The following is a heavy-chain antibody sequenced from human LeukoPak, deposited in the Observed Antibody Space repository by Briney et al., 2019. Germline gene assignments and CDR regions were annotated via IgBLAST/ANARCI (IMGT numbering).Heavy chain of an antibody. Sequence: GGSLRLSCAGSGFIFNNYAMHWVRQPPGKGVEWGSGISWNSGTIDYADSVRGRFTISRDNAKNSLYLQMDSLRVEDTAFYYCAKDNRRHYTSGPNPDSLHWGQGALVTVSS. CDR2: ISWNSGTI. V-gene: IGHV3-9*01. D-gene: IGHD6-19*01. J-gene: IGHJ4*02. CDR3: AKDNRRHYTSGPNPDSLH. CDR1: GFIFNNYA.